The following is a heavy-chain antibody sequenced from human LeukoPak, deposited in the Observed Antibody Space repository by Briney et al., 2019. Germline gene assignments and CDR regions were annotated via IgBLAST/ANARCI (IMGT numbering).Heavy chain of an antibody. V-gene: IGHV3-33*06. CDR3: AKDLGNWNSGTPGSY. CDR1: GFTFSSYG. D-gene: IGHD1-7*01. Sequence: PGRSLRLSCAASGFTFSSYGMHWVRQAPGKGLEWVAVIWYDGSNKYYADSVKGRFTISRDNSKNTLYLQMNSLRAEDTAVYYCAKDLGNWNSGTPGSYWGQGTLVTVSS. J-gene: IGHJ4*02. CDR2: IWYDGSNK.